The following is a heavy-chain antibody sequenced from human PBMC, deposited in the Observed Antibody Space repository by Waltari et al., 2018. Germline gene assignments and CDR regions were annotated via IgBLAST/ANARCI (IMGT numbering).Heavy chain of an antibody. V-gene: IGHV4-34*01. D-gene: IGHD3-10*01. CDR2: INRDGTA. Sequence: QAQLHQWGAGLLKPSETLSLTCAVPGGSFSGYFLRWIRQSPGKGLEWSGEINRDGTANYNPSLKSRVGMSVDTIKSQISLSLSSVTAADAAVYYCARVGDYHGSGRFGLDVWGRGTRVTVSS. CDR3: ARVGDYHGSGRFGLDV. J-gene: IGHJ6*02. CDR1: GGSFSGYF.